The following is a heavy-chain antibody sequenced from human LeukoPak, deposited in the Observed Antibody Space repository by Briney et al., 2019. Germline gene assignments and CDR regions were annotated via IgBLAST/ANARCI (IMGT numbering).Heavy chain of an antibody. CDR2: ISKSDSTI. J-gene: IGHJ4*02. Sequence: GGSLRLSCAASGFTLSTYNMNWVRQAPGKGLEWVSYISKSDSTIYYADSVKGRFTISRDNAKNSLYLQMDSLRAEDTAVYYCARDGGEWELDYWGQGTLVTVSS. D-gene: IGHD1-26*01. V-gene: IGHV3-48*04. CDR1: GFTLSTYN. CDR3: ARDGGEWELDY.